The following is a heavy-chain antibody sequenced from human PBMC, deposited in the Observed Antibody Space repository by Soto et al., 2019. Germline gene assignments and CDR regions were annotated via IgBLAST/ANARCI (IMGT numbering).Heavy chain of an antibody. CDR2: INSGGSST. CDR3: VRGDNWSDEASDH. J-gene: IGHJ5*02. D-gene: IGHD1-1*01. Sequence: GGSLRLSCAASGFTFSSYWMHWVRQAPGKGLVWVSRINSGGSSTDYADSVKGRFTISRDNAKNTLYLQMNSLRAEDTAVYYCVRGDNWSDEASDHWGQGRLVTVSS. CDR1: GFTFSSYW. V-gene: IGHV3-74*01.